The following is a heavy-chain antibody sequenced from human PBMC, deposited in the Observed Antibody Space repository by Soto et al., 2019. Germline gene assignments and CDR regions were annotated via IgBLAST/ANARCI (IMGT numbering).Heavy chain of an antibody. CDR2: INAGNGNT. Sequence: QVQLVQSGAEEKKPGASVKASCRASGYTFTSYAMHWVRQAPGQRLEWMGGINAGNGNTKYSQKFQGRVTITRDTSASTAYMELSSLGSEDTAVYYCARSSGVYDLLAWGQGTLVTVSS. D-gene: IGHD3-9*01. V-gene: IGHV1-3*05. J-gene: IGHJ5*02. CDR1: GYTFTSYA. CDR3: ARSSGVYDLLA.